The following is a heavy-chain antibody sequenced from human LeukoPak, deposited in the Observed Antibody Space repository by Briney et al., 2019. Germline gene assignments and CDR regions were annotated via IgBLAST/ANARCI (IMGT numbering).Heavy chain of an antibody. CDR2: ISRNGGST. CDR1: GFTFDDYG. D-gene: IGHD3-10*02. V-gene: IGHV3-20*04. CDR3: AELGITKIGGV. J-gene: IGHJ6*04. Sequence: GGSLRLSCAASGFTFDDYGMTWVRQVPGKGLEWVSGISRNGGSTGYADSVKGRFTISRDNAKNSLYLQMNSLRAEDTAVYYCAELGITKIGGVWGKGTTVTISS.